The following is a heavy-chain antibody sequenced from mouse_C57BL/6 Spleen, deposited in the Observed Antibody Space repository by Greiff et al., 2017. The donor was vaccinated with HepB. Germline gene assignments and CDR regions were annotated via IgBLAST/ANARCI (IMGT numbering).Heavy chain of an antibody. Sequence: EVMLVESGGGLVKPGGSLKLSCAASGLTFSDYGMHWVRQAPEKGLEWVAYISSGSSTIYYADTVKGRFTPSRDNAKNTLFLQMTSLRSEDAAMYYCARDCDYDQFAYWGQGTLVTVSA. CDR3: ARDCDYDQFAY. V-gene: IGHV5-17*01. CDR2: ISSGSSTI. D-gene: IGHD2-4*01. CDR1: GLTFSDYG. J-gene: IGHJ3*01.